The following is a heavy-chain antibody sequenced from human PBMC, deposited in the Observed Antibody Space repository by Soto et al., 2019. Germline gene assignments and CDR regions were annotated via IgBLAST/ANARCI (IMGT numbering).Heavy chain of an antibody. V-gene: IGHV4-31*03. D-gene: IGHD2-21*02. CDR1: GDSIGGVGY. CDR2: ISSSGRT. CDR3: ARSAVTGIVIPSHWFDP. J-gene: IGHJ5*02. Sequence: SETLSLTCTVSGDSIGGVGYWSWIRQFPGRGLEWIGCISSSGRTYYNPALNNRISLSLDTSQDQFSLKLLSVTAADTAIYYCARSAVTGIVIPSHWFDPWGQGTLVTVSS.